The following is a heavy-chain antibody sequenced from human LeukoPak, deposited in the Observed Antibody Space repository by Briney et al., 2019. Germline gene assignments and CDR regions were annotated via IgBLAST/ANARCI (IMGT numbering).Heavy chain of an antibody. J-gene: IGHJ4*02. D-gene: IGHD3-10*01. CDR3: ARDVFGLDY. V-gene: IGHV1-46*01. Sequence: KFEGRVSMTTDTSTSTVYMELSSLRSEDTAVYYCARDVFGLDYWGQGTLVTVSS.